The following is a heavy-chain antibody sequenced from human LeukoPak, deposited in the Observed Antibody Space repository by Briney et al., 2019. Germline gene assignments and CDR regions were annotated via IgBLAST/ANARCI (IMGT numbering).Heavy chain of an antibody. D-gene: IGHD3-16*01. V-gene: IGHV4-34*01. Sequence: SETLSLTCAVYGGSFSGYYWSWIRQPPGKGLEWIGEINHSGSTNYNPSLKSRVTISVDTSKNQFSLKLSSVTAADTAVYYCARHGNLGVYYYYYYYMDVWGKGTTVTVSS. CDR2: INHSGST. J-gene: IGHJ6*03. CDR1: GGSFSGYY. CDR3: ARHGNLGVYYYYYYYMDV.